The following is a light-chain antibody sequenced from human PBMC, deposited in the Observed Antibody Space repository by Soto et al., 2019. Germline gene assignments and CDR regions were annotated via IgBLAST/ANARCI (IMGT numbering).Light chain of an antibody. V-gene: IGKV3-20*01. CDR1: QSVSRSY. CDR2: GAS. Sequence: EIVLTQSPGTLSLSPGERATLSCRASQSVSRSYLAWYQQKPGQAPRLLIYGASSRATVIPDRFSGSGSGTDFTLTISRQEPEDFALYYCQQYGSSPQTFGQGTKVEIK. CDR3: QQYGSSPQT. J-gene: IGKJ1*01.